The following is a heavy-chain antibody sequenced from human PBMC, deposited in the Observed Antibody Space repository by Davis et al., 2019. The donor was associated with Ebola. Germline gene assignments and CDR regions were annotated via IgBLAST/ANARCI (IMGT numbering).Heavy chain of an antibody. Sequence: PGGSLRLSCVASGFTFGDYWMSWVRQAPGKGLEWLANINQDGSVTQYVDSVKGRFTISRDNAKNSVYLQMNSLRAEDTAVYYCATANRAISGYWGQGTLVTVSS. CDR2: INQDGSVT. V-gene: IGHV3-7*01. CDR1: GFTFGDYW. J-gene: IGHJ4*02. D-gene: IGHD2-2*02. CDR3: ATANRAISGY.